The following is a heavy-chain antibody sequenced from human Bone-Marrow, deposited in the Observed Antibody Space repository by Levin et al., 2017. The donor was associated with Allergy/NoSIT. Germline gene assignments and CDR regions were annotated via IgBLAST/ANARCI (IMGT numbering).Heavy chain of an antibody. J-gene: IGHJ4*02. CDR2: IRSKAEGGTT. Sequence: GESLKISCTASGFTFGDYGMGWFRQAPGKGLEWVGFIRSKAEGGTTEYAASVKGRFTISRDDSKNIAYLQMNSLKTEDTAVYYCSRKTGYNSGWAAYWGQGTLVTVSS. CDR3: SRKTGYNSGWAAY. V-gene: IGHV3-49*03. CDR1: GFTFGDYG. D-gene: IGHD6-19*01.